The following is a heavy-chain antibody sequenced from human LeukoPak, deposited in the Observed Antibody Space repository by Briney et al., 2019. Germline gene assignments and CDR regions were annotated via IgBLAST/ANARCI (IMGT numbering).Heavy chain of an antibody. CDR3: ALTEHERASSSSLGDY. J-gene: IGHJ4*02. CDR2: INHSGST. V-gene: IGHV4-34*01. D-gene: IGHD6-6*01. CDR1: GGSFSGYY. Sequence: SETLSLTCAVYGGSFSGYYWSWIRQPPGKGLERIGEINHSGSTNYNPSLKSRVTISVDTSKNQFSLKLSSVTAADTAVYYCALTEHERASSSSLGDYWGQGTLVTVSS.